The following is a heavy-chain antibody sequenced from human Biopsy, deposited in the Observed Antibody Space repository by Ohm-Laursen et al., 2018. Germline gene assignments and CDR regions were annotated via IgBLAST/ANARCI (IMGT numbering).Heavy chain of an antibody. CDR3: ARWTPEYDSSRYYLDAFDI. D-gene: IGHD3-22*01. V-gene: IGHV4-4*07. Sequence: GTLSLTCTVSGGFLSSYYWRWIRQPAGKGLEWIGRIYSSGCTNCNPSLKSRVTLSLDTSKRQFSLKLRFVTAADTAVYYCARWTPEYDSSRYYLDAFDIWGQGTKVTVSS. CDR2: IYSSGCT. J-gene: IGHJ3*02. CDR1: GGFLSSYY.